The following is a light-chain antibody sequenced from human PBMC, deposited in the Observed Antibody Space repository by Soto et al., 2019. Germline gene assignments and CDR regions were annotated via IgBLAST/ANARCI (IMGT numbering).Light chain of an antibody. CDR2: EVS. CDR1: SSDVGRYNY. CDR3: CSSAPESTYV. Sequence: QSALTQPASVSGSPGQSITISCTGASSDVGRYNYVSWYQLHPGKAPKLIIYEVSNRPSGVSNRFSGSTSGNAASLTISGLQADDEADYFCCSSAPESTYVFGSGTKVTVL. V-gene: IGLV2-14*01. J-gene: IGLJ1*01.